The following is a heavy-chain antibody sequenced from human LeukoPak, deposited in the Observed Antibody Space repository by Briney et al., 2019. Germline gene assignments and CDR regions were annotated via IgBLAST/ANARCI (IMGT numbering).Heavy chain of an antibody. D-gene: IGHD3-10*01. CDR2: IYYTGST. CDR1: GGSISSYY. J-gene: IGHJ4*02. CDR3: ARAPTGSSGSYYRNSYYFDY. V-gene: IGHV4-59*01. Sequence: SETLSLTCTVSGGSISSYYWSWIRQPPGKGLEWVGYIYYTGSTNYNPSLKSRVTISGDTSKSQFSLKLTSVTAADTAVYYCARAPTGSSGSYYRNSYYFDYWGQGTLVTVSS.